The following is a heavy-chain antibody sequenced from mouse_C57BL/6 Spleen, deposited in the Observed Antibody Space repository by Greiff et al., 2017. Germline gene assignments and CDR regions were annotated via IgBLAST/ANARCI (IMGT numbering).Heavy chain of an antibody. CDR2: INPNNGGT. Sequence: EVQLQQSGPELVKPGASVKISCKASGYTFTDYYMNWVKQSHGKSLEWIGDINPNNGGTSYNQKFKGKATLTVDKSSSTAYMELRSLTSEDSAVYYCATYSYDYDPLYAMDYWGQGTSVTVSS. V-gene: IGHV1-26*01. J-gene: IGHJ4*01. CDR3: ATYSYDYDPLYAMDY. CDR1: GYTFTDYY. D-gene: IGHD2-4*01.